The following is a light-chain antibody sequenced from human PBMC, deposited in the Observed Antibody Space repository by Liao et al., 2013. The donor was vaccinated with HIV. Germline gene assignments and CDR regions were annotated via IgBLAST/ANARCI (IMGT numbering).Light chain of an antibody. Sequence: SYELTQPPSVSVAPGKTARITCGGNNIGNKSVHWYQQKPGQAPVMVIYYDSDRPSGIPERFSGSNSGNTATLTISRVEAGDEADYYCQVWDSNTEHQVFGGGTKLTVL. J-gene: IGLJ2*01. V-gene: IGLV3-21*04. CDR3: QVWDSNTEHQV. CDR1: NIGNKS. CDR2: YDS.